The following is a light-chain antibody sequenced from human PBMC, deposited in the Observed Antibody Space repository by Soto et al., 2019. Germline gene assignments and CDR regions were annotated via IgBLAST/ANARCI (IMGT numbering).Light chain of an antibody. Sequence: DIQMTQSPSTLSASVGDRVTITCRASQSISSWLAWYQQKAGKAPKLLIYDASSLESGVPSRFSGSGSGTEFTLTISSLKDDDFATYYCQQYYSYPTFGQGTKVHI. CDR3: QQYYSYPT. CDR2: DAS. V-gene: IGKV1-5*01. CDR1: QSISSW. J-gene: IGKJ1*01.